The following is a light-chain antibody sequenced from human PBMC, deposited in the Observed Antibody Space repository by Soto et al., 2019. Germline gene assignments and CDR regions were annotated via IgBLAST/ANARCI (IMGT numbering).Light chain of an antibody. Sequence: EIVMTQSPATLSVSPGERASLSCRASQSVSSSLAWYQQKPGQAPRLLIYGASSRATGIPARFSGSGSGTDFTLTISRLAPEDFAVYYCHQDATSPRTFGQGTKVDI. J-gene: IGKJ1*01. CDR2: GAS. V-gene: IGKV3-20*01. CDR1: QSVSSS. CDR3: HQDATSPRT.